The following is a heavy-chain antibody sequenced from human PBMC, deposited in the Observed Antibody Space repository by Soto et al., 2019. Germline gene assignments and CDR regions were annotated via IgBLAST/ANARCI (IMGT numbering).Heavy chain of an antibody. D-gene: IGHD2-8*01. V-gene: IGHV3-15*01. Sequence: EVQVVESGGGLVKPGESLKLSCATSGFTFSGAWMTWVLQAPRKGLEWVALIKSKRDGETTHYAAPVEGRFTISRDDSKSTLSLQMNSLKVEDTAVYYCVTDVPNDVYPYDYWGQGALVTVSS. CDR1: GFTFSGAW. CDR2: IKSKRDGETT. CDR3: VTDVPNDVYPYDY. J-gene: IGHJ4*02.